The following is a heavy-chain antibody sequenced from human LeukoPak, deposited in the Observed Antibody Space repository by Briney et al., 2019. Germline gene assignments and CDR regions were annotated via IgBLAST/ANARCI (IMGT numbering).Heavy chain of an antibody. J-gene: IGHJ4*02. CDR2: ISSRGSYT. D-gene: IGHD3-3*01. CDR1: GFTLRRYE. CDR3: ARAFSTTIFGGVTPPYYCDF. V-gene: IGHV3-48*03. Sequence: GGSLRLSRASSGFTLRRYEMNWVRQASGKGLECLSYISSRGSYTYYADSEKGRFTISKDNAKNSLYLQMNSLRAEDTAVYYCARAFSTTIFGGVTPPYYCDFWGRGTLVTVSS.